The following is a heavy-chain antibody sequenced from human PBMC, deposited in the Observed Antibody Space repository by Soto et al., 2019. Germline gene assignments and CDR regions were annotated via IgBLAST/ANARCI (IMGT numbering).Heavy chain of an antibody. CDR3: ARTTIPTYYDFWSGYPSFDY. CDR2: ISAYNGNT. V-gene: IGHV1-18*01. CDR1: GYTFTSYG. D-gene: IGHD3-3*01. J-gene: IGHJ4*02. Sequence: QVQLVQSGAEVKKPGASVKVSCKASGYTFTSYGISWVRQAPGQVLEWMGWISAYNGNTNYAKKLQGRVTMTTDTSTSTAYMELRSLRSDDTAVYYCARTTIPTYYDFWSGYPSFDYWGQGTLVTVSS.